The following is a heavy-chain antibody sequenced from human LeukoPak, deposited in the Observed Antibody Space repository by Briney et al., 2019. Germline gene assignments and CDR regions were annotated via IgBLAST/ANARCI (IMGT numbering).Heavy chain of an antibody. CDR2: ISSSSSYI. Sequence: GGSLRLSCAASGFTFSSYSMNWVRQAPGKGLEWVSSISSSSSYIYYADSVKGRFTISRDNAKNPLYLQMNSLRAEDTAVYYCARDPKPHGSGNLGWFDPWGQGTLVTVSS. CDR3: ARDPKPHGSGNLGWFDP. V-gene: IGHV3-21*01. D-gene: IGHD3-10*01. J-gene: IGHJ5*02. CDR1: GFTFSSYS.